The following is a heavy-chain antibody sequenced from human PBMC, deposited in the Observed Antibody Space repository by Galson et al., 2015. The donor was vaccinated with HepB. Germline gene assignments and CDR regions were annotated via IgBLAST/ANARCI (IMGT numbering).Heavy chain of an antibody. J-gene: IGHJ3*02. Sequence: SVKVSCKASGYTFTSYGISWVRQAPGQGLEWMGWISAYNGNTNYAQKLQGRVTMTTDTSTSTAYMELRSLRSDDTAVYYCARDNRYYYDSSGYSAFDIWGQGTMVTVSS. V-gene: IGHV1-18*01. D-gene: IGHD3-22*01. CDR3: ARDNRYYYDSSGYSAFDI. CDR1: GYTFTSYG. CDR2: ISAYNGNT.